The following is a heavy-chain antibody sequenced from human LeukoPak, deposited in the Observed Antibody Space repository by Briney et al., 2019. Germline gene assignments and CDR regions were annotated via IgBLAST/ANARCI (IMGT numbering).Heavy chain of an antibody. CDR3: ARAQSLTAPAGTFANS. D-gene: IGHD6-13*01. CDR1: GYTFTGYF. Sequence: ASVKVPCKASGYTFTGYFLHWVRRAPGQGFEWMGWINPNSGGTYYTQRFQGRVTMTRDTSISTAYMELSSLRPDDTAVYYCARAQSLTAPAGTFANSWGQGTLVTVSS. V-gene: IGHV1-2*02. CDR2: INPNSGGT. J-gene: IGHJ4*02.